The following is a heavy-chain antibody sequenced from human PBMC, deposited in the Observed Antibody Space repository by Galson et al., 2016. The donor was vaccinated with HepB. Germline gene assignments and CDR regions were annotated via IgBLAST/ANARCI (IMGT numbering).Heavy chain of an antibody. CDR1: GYTFTSYG. V-gene: IGHV1-18*01. J-gene: IGHJ6*02. CDR3: ARAWVDLQRYFYGMDV. Sequence: SVKVSCKASGYTFTSYGISWVRQAPGQGLEWMGWISASKGKTNYAQNLQGRVTMTTDTYTSTVYMELRSLGSDDTAVYYCARAWVDLQRYFYGMDVWGQGTTVTGAS. D-gene: IGHD5-12*01. CDR2: ISASKGKT.